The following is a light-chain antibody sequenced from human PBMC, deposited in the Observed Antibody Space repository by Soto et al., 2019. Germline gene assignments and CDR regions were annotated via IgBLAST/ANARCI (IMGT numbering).Light chain of an antibody. J-gene: IGKJ4*01. CDR1: QSVSTK. V-gene: IGKV3-15*01. Sequence: EIVMTQSPATLSVSPGERVTLSCRASQSVSTKLAWYQQKPGQAPRLLIYGASTRATDIPARFSGSGSETEFTFTISSLQSEDFAVYYCQQYNNWPPLTFGGGTKVEIK. CDR2: GAS. CDR3: QQYNNWPPLT.